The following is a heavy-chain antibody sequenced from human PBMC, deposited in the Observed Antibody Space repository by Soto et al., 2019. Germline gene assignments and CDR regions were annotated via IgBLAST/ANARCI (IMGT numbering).Heavy chain of an antibody. V-gene: IGHV4-30-4*01. CDR2: VYYSGST. J-gene: IGHJ4*02. CDR1: GASISDGNYY. D-gene: IGHD3-3*01. CDR3: ARGRFLDF. Sequence: SETLSLTCSVSGASISDGNYYWTWIRQSPARGLEWIGYVYYSGSTYYNPSLQSRVTISADTSNNYYSLKLNSVTVADTAVYFCARGRFLDFWGQGILVTVSS.